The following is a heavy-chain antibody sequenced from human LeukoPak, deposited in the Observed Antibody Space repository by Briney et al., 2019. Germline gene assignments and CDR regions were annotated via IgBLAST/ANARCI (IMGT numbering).Heavy chain of an antibody. CDR2: IIPLLGIE. CDR3: ARGIVVVPAAIIY. Sequence: SVKVSCKASGGTFGSYDFNWVRQAPGQGLEWMGRIIPLLGIENYAQKFQGRVTITADKSTNTVYMELSSLRSDDTAVYYCARGIVVVPAAIIYWGQGTLVTVSS. CDR1: GGTFGSYD. J-gene: IGHJ4*02. D-gene: IGHD2-2*01. V-gene: IGHV1-69*04.